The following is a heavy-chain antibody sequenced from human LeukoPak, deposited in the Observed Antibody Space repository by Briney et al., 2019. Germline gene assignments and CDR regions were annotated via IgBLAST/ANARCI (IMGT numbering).Heavy chain of an antibody. CDR2: IIPIFGTA. D-gene: IGHD1-7*01. CDR1: GGTFISYA. CDR3: ARGYNWNWVYYFDY. J-gene: IGHJ4*02. V-gene: IGHV1-69*13. Sequence: SVKVSCKASGGTFISYAISWVRQAPGQGLEWMGGIIPIFGTANYAQKFQGRVTITADESTSTAYMELSSLRSEDMAVYYCARGYNWNWVYYFDYWGQGTLVTVSS.